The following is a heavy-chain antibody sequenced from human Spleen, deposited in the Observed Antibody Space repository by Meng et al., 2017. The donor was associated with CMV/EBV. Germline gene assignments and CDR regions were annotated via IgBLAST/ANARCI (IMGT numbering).Heavy chain of an antibody. J-gene: IGHJ3*01. CDR3: ARVEEEVIGAFDF. D-gene: IGHD3-22*01. CDR2: NSVYNGNT. V-gene: IGHV1-18*01. CDR1: GYTFTSYG. Sequence: ASVKVSCKASGYTFTSYGISWVRQAPGQGLEWMGGNSVYNGNTNYAQKLQGRVTMTTDTSTSTAYIELRSLRSDDTAVYYCARVEEEVIGAFDFWGQGTMVTVSS.